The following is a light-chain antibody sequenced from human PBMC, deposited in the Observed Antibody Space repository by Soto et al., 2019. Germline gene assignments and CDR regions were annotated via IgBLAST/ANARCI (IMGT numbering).Light chain of an antibody. CDR1: SSNFGACYD. CDR3: QSYDSSLSAVV. Sequence: QSVPTQPPSLYGAPVQRVTISCNGSSSNFGACYDVHWYQQLPGTAPKLLIYGDSNRPSGVPDRFSGSKSGTSASLAITGLQAEDEADYFCQSYDSSLSAVVFGGGTKLTVL. J-gene: IGLJ2*01. CDR2: GDS. V-gene: IGLV1-40*01.